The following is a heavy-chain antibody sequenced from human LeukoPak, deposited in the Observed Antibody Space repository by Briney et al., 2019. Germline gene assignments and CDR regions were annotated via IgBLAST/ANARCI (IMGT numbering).Heavy chain of an antibody. CDR2: IWVDGTRK. V-gene: IGHV3-33*01. D-gene: IGHD2-2*01. CDR3: VAVLVPAAFWHFDV. CDR1: GFPFSQHG. J-gene: IGHJ2*01. Sequence: PGGSLRLSCGMSGFPFSQHGDHWVRRAPGRGVEGTAVIWVDGTRKYYADSVEGRFTISRDNSKSTLYIQIDSMRPEDTAVYYCVAVLVPAAFWHFDVWGRGTQVTVSS.